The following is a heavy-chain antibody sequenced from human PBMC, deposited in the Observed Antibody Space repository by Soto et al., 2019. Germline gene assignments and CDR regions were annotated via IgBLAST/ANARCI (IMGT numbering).Heavy chain of an antibody. V-gene: IGHV4-31*03. CDR2: IYYSGTT. CDR3: ARVFGIELELQYLDY. D-gene: IGHD1-7*01. Sequence: SETPSLTCTVSGGSISSGGYYWRWIRQHPGWGLEWIGYIYYSGTTYYNPSLKSRVTISADTSKNQFSLKLSSVTAADTAMYYCARVFGIELELQYLDYWGEGTLVTVSS. CDR1: GGSISSGGYY. J-gene: IGHJ4*02.